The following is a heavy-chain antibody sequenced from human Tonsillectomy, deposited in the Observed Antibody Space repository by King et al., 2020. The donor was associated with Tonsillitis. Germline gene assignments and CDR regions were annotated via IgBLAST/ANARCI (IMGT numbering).Heavy chain of an antibody. D-gene: IGHD2-2*01. Sequence: QLVQSGGGVVQPGRSLRLSCAASGFTFSSYGMHWVRQAPGKGLEWVAVISYDGSNKYYADSVKGRFTISRDNSKNTLYLQMNSLRAEDTAVYYCARDDSQLPFDYWGQGTLVTVSS. CDR1: GFTFSSYG. CDR3: ARDDSQLPFDY. J-gene: IGHJ4*02. V-gene: IGHV3-33*05. CDR2: ISYDGSNK.